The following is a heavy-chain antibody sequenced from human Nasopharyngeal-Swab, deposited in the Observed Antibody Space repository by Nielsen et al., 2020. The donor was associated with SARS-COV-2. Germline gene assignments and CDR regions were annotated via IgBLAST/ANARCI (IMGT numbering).Heavy chain of an antibody. D-gene: IGHD3-10*01. CDR2: INPNSGGT. J-gene: IGHJ6*02. CDR1: GYTFTGYY. CDR3: ARVGRLVTMVQGVSPYYYYGMDV. V-gene: IGHV1-2*06. Sequence: ASVKVSCKASGYTFTGYYMHWVRQAPGQGLEWMGRINPNSGGTNYAQKFQGRVTMTRDTSISTAYMGLSRLRSDDTAVYYCARVGRLVTMVQGVSPYYYYGMDVWGQGTTVTVSS.